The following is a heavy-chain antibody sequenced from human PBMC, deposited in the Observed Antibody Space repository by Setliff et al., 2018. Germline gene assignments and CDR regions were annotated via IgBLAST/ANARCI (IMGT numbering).Heavy chain of an antibody. CDR2: INAYNGDT. CDR3: ARDADNYDTSENPIFDY. D-gene: IGHD3-22*01. V-gene: IGHV1-18*01. J-gene: IGHJ4*02. Sequence: ASVKVSCKASGYTFTNYGISWVRQAPGRGLEWMAYINAYNGDTYYAENLQVRVTVSTDTSTTTTYMELRNLRSDDTAVYYCARDADNYDTSENPIFDYWGQGTLVTVSS. CDR1: GYTFTNYG.